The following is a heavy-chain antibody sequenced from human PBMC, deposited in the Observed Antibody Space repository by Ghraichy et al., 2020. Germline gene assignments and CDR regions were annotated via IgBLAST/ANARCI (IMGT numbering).Heavy chain of an antibody. Sequence: GGSLRLSCAASGFTFSSYWMHWVRRAPGKGLVWVSRIKSDGSSTSYADSVKGRFTISRDNAKNTLYLQMNSLRAEDTAVYYCARGYSSSYRVDYWGQGTLVTVSS. CDR2: IKSDGSST. CDR1: GFTFSSYW. CDR3: ARGYSSSYRVDY. D-gene: IGHD6-13*01. V-gene: IGHV3-74*01. J-gene: IGHJ4*02.